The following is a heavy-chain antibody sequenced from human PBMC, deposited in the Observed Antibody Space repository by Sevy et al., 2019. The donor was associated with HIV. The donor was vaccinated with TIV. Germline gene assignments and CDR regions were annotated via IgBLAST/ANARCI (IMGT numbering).Heavy chain of an antibody. CDR2: ISAYNGNT. D-gene: IGHD6-13*01. Sequence: ASVKVSCKASGYTFTSYGISWVRQAPGQGLEWMGWISAYNGNTNYAQKLQGRVTMTTDTSTSTAYMELRSLRSDDTAVYYCARAPYSSSWYDAFDIWGQGTIVTVSS. CDR3: ARAPYSSSWYDAFDI. J-gene: IGHJ3*02. CDR1: GYTFTSYG. V-gene: IGHV1-18*01.